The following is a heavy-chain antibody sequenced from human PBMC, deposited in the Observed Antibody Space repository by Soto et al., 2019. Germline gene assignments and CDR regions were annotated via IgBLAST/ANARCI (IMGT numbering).Heavy chain of an antibody. Sequence: GGSLRLSCADSGFTFSRYGMHWVRQAPGKGLEWVAVISYDGSKKYYADSVKGRFTISRDNAKSSLYLQMNSLRAEDTALYYCASPTKPLYHYSGMDVWGQGTTVTVSS. CDR3: ASPTKPLYHYSGMDV. CDR2: ISYDGSKK. CDR1: GFTFSRYG. V-gene: IGHV3-30*03. J-gene: IGHJ6*02. D-gene: IGHD1-1*01.